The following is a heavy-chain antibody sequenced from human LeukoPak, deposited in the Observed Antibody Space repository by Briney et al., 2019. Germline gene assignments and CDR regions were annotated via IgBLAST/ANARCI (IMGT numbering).Heavy chain of an antibody. Sequence: GGSLRLSCTASGFTFSDHYLDWVRQAPGKGLEWVGRIRNKANSYTTQYAASVKGRFTISRDDSKNSLYLQMNSLNTEDTAVYYCARGSTMIRGSNLYGMDVWGQGTTVTVSS. V-gene: IGHV3-72*01. CDR3: ARGSTMIRGSNLYGMDV. J-gene: IGHJ6*02. CDR2: IRNKANSYTT. CDR1: GFTFSDHY. D-gene: IGHD3-22*01.